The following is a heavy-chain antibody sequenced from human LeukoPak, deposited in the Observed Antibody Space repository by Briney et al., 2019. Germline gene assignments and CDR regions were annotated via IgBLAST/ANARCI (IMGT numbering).Heavy chain of an antibody. CDR2: INPSGGST. D-gene: IGHD3-10*01. J-gene: IGHJ4*02. CDR3: AREDLGYYFDY. V-gene: IGHV1-46*01. CDR1: GYTFTIYY. Sequence: GASVKVSCKASGYTFTIYYMHWVRQAPGQGLEWMGIINPSGGSTSYAQKFQGRVTMTRDTSTRTVYMELSSLRSEDTAVYYCAREDLGYYFDYWGQGTLVTVSS.